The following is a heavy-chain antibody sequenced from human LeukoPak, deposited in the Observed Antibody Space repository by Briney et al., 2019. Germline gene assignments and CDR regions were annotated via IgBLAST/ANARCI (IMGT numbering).Heavy chain of an antibody. CDR1: VFTFDDYG. CDR3: ARAGHTVTDFDY. Sequence: PGGSLRLSCAASVFTFDDYGMSWVRQAPGKGLEWVSGINWNGGSTGYADSVKGRFTISRDNAKNSLYLQMNSLRAEDTALYYCARAGHTVTDFDYWGQGTLVTVSS. D-gene: IGHD4-17*01. V-gene: IGHV3-20*04. J-gene: IGHJ4*02. CDR2: INWNGGST.